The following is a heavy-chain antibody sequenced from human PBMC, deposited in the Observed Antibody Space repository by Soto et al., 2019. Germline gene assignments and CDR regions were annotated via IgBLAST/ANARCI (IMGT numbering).Heavy chain of an antibody. CDR1: GFTFSTFE. CDR2: ISSSGSTI. Sequence: VGSLRLSCAASGFTFSTFEMSWVRQAPGKGLEWVSYISSSGSTIYYADSVRGRFTISRDNAKNSLYLQMNSLRAEDTAVYYCARASTAFWSPSLGAFDIWGQGTMVTVSS. CDR3: ARASTAFWSPSLGAFDI. V-gene: IGHV3-48*03. J-gene: IGHJ3*02. D-gene: IGHD2-8*02.